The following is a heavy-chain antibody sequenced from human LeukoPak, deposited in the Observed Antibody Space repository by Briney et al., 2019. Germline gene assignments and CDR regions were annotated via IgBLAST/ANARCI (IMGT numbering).Heavy chain of an antibody. V-gene: IGHV3-33*01. CDR1: EFTFTTYG. J-gene: IGHJ4*02. D-gene: IGHD1-1*01. Sequence: GGSLRLSCAASEFTFTTYGIHWVRQAPGKGLEWVAFIYYDGSNIYYADYVKGRFTISRDISKNTLYLQMDSLRAEDTAIYYCARDWKTNSFDYWGQGTLVTVSS. CDR2: IYYDGSNI. CDR3: ARDWKTNSFDY.